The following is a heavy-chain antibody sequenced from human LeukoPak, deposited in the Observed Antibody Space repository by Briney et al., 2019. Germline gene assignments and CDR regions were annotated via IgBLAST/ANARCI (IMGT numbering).Heavy chain of an antibody. CDR3: ARNNGMDV. CDR2: VNRDGSET. V-gene: IGHV3-7*03. CDR1: GFTLSNHW. J-gene: IGHJ6*02. Sequence: GGSLRLSCAASGFTLSNHWMTWVRQVPGRGPEWVANVNRDGSETYYLDSVKGRFTISKDNAKNSLYLQMNSLRAEDTALYHCARNNGMDVWGQGTTVIVS.